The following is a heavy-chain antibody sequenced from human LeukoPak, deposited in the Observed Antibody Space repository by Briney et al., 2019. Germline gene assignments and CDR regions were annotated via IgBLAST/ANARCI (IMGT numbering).Heavy chain of an antibody. D-gene: IGHD6-13*01. CDR2: ISSNSDYI. Sequence: KTGGSLRLSCVASGFTFTSHSLNWLRQAPGKGLEWVASISSNSDYILYAESVKGRFSISRDNARNSVYLQMNSLTAEDTALYYCARDWRNKYSNSWSRGEWYFDLWGRGTLVGVSS. V-gene: IGHV3-21*01. J-gene: IGHJ2*01. CDR1: GFTFTSHS. CDR3: ARDWRNKYSNSWSRGEWYFDL.